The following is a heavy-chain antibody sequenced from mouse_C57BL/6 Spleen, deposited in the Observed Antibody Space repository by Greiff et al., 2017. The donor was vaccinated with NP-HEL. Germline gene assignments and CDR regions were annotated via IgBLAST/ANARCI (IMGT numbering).Heavy chain of an antibody. V-gene: IGHV5-17*01. CDR3: AREAYYGSSYLMDY. Sequence: EVQLVESGGGLVKPGGSLKLSCAASGFTFSDYGMHWVRQAPEKGLEWVAYISSGSSTIYYADTVKGRFTISRDNAENTLFLQMTSLRSEDTAMYYCAREAYYGSSYLMDYWGQGTSVTVSS. J-gene: IGHJ4*01. CDR1: GFTFSDYG. CDR2: ISSGSSTI. D-gene: IGHD1-1*01.